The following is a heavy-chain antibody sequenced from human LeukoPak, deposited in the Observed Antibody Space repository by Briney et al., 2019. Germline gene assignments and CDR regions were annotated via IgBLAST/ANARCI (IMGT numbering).Heavy chain of an antibody. D-gene: IGHD3-10*01. J-gene: IGHJ4*02. CDR3: ARVRGDSGQYYFDY. Sequence: ASVKVSCKASGYTFTSYDINWVRQATGQGLEWMGWMNPNSGNTGYAQKFQGRVTMTRNTSISTDYKELSSLRSEDTAVYYCARVRGDSGQYYFDYWGQGTLVTVSS. V-gene: IGHV1-8*01. CDR2: MNPNSGNT. CDR1: GYTFTSYD.